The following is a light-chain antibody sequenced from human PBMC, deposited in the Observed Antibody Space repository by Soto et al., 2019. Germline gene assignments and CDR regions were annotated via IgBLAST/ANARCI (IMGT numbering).Light chain of an antibody. CDR2: AAS. J-gene: IGKJ1*01. CDR1: QGIRDE. CDR3: LQDYDYPQT. V-gene: IGKV1-6*01. Sequence: AIQMTQSPSSLSASVGDRVTITCRASQGIRDELGWYQQKAGKAPNLLISAASRLQSGVPSRFSGRGSGTDFTLTISSLQPEDFATYYCLQDYDYPQTFGQGTKVDIK.